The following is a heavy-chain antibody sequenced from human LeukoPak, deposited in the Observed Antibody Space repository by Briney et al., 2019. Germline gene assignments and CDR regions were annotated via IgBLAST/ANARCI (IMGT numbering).Heavy chain of an antibody. D-gene: IGHD5-24*01. J-gene: IGHJ5*02. CDR1: GYTSTSYG. CDR2: IIPIFGTA. CDR3: ARKAALDGQPGDWFDP. V-gene: IGHV1-69*05. Sequence: SVKVSCKASGYTSTSYGISWVRQAPGQGLEWMGGIIPIFGTANYAQKFQGRVTITTDESTSTAYMELSSLRSEDTAVYYCARKAALDGQPGDWFDPWGQGTLVTVSS.